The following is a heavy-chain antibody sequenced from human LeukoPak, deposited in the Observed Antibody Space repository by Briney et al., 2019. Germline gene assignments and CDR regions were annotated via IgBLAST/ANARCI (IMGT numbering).Heavy chain of an antibody. CDR3: AKDRSKTYGSGSYPLDP. Sequence: GGSLRLSCAASGFTFSNAWMSWVRQAPGKGLEWVGRIKSKTDGGTTDYAAPVKGRFTISRDDSKNTLYLQMNSLRTEDTAVYYCAKDRSKTYGSGSYPLDPWGQGTLVTVSS. D-gene: IGHD3-10*01. CDR1: GFTFSNAW. V-gene: IGHV3-15*01. CDR2: IKSKTDGGTT. J-gene: IGHJ5*02.